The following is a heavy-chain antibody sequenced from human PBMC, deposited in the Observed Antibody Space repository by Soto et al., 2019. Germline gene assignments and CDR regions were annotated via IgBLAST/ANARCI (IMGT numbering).Heavy chain of an antibody. D-gene: IGHD3-22*01. CDR3: AKDRGGEWLTMIVVVILDY. V-gene: IGHV3-23*01. J-gene: IGHJ4*02. CDR2: ISGSGGST. CDR1: GFTFSSYA. Sequence: GGSLRLSCAASGFTFSSYAMSWVRQAPGKGLEWVSAISGSGGSTYYADSVKGRFTISRDNSKNTLYLQMNSLRAEDTAVYYCAKDRGGEWLTMIVVVILDYWGQGTLVTVSS.